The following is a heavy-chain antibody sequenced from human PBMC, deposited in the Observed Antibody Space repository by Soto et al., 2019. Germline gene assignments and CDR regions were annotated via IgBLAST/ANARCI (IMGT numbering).Heavy chain of an antibody. CDR3: AREVERGIWIDY. CDR2: ISTSGSTI. CDR1: GFTFSSYE. D-gene: IGHD3-16*01. Sequence: EVQLVESRGGLVQPGGSLRLSCAASGFTFSSYEMNWVRQAPGKGLEWVAYISTSGSTIYYADSLKGRFTISRDNAKNSLNLQIDSLSAEDTAIYYCAREVERGIWIDYWGQGTLLTVSS. V-gene: IGHV3-48*03. J-gene: IGHJ4*02.